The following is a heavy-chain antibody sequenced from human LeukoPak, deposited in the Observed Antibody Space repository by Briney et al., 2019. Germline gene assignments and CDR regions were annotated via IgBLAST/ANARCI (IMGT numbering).Heavy chain of an antibody. CDR1: GYTFTSYG. CDR2: ISAYNGNT. J-gene: IGHJ4*02. D-gene: IGHD6-13*01. V-gene: IGHV1-18*01. CDR3: ARSDPLIAAAGTGFDY. Sequence: ASVKVSCKASGYTFTSYGISWVRQAPGQGLEWMGWISAYNGNTNYAQKLQGRVTMTTDTSTSTAYMELRSLRSDDTAVYYCARSDPLIAAAGTGFDYWGQGTLVTVSS.